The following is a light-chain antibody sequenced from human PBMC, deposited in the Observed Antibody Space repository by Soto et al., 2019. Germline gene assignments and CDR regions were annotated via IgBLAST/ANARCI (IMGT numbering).Light chain of an antibody. V-gene: IGKV1-5*03. CDR2: KAS. J-gene: IGKJ1*01. CDR1: QTISSW. CDR3: QHYNSYSEA. Sequence: EIHMTQSRSTLCVSVLDRVTITCRASQTISSWLAWYQQKPGKAPKLLIYKASTLKSGVPSRFSGSGSGTEFTLTISSLQPDDFATYYCQHYNSYSEAFGQGTKVDIK.